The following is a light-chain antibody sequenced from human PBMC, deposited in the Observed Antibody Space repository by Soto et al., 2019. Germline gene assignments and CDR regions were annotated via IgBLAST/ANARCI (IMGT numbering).Light chain of an antibody. V-gene: IGKV1-39*01. CDR1: RNVSIY. J-gene: IGKJ5*01. CDR3: QQSYKMRS. Sequence: EIPLTQAPSSLAASVGDRLTLTGRASRNVSIYLNWYQHKPSKGPTLLIHATSNLQIGVPSRFSGSGSGTEFTLTISSLEPEDFGAYCCQQSYKMRSVGQGTRLEIK. CDR2: ATS.